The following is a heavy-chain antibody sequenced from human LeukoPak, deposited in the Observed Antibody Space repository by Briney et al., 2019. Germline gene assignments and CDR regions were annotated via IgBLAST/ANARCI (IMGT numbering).Heavy chain of an antibody. V-gene: IGHV3-30*18. D-gene: IGHD2-2*01. CDR3: AKGPLRGTAAAIDY. CDR1: GFTFNNYG. Sequence: GQSLRLSCAASGFTFNNYGMHWVRQAPGKGLEWVAVISYDGRNKHYPDSVKGRFTISRDISTDTLWLQMDSLRTEDTAVYYCAKGPLRGTAAAIDYWGQGTLVTVSS. CDR2: ISYDGRNK. J-gene: IGHJ4*02.